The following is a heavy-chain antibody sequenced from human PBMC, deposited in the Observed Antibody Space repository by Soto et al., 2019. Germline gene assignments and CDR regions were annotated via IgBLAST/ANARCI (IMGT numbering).Heavy chain of an antibody. D-gene: IGHD6-13*01. Sequence: ASVKVSCKTSGFTFTRYGIRWVRQAPGQGLEWMGWISAYNGATNYAQKFQDRLTMTTDASTSTAYMELRSLRSDDTAVYFCARASNASNWDYWGQGTLVTASS. V-gene: IGHV1-18*01. CDR2: ISAYNGAT. CDR3: ARASNASNWDY. J-gene: IGHJ4*02. CDR1: GFTFTRYG.